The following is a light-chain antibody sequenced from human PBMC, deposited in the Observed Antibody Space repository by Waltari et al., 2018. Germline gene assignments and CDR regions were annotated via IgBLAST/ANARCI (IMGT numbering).Light chain of an antibody. CDR1: QSIRRY. J-gene: IGKJ2*01. CDR2: GAS. V-gene: IGKV1-39*01. CDR3: QQSYTTPMYT. Sequence: DIQMTQSPSSLAASVGDRVTIPCRASQSIRRYLNWYQQKPGKAPNVLIYGASTLKSGVPSRFSGSGSGTDFTLTISNVQPEDFAVYYCQQSYTTPMYTFGQGTKLEI.